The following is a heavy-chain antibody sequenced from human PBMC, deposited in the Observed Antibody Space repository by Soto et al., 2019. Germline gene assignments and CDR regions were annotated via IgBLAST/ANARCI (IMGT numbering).Heavy chain of an antibody. J-gene: IGHJ6*03. CDR1: GYSFTSYW. V-gene: IGHV5-51*01. Sequence: GESLKISCKGSGYSFTSYWIGWVRQMPGKGLEWMGIIYPGDSDTRYSPSFEGKVTISADKSISPAYQQWSSLKASDTAMYYCARLRGTTWSAYYYLDGWGKGTTVSVAS. CDR2: IYPGDSDT. D-gene: IGHD1-7*01. CDR3: ARLRGTTWSAYYYLDG.